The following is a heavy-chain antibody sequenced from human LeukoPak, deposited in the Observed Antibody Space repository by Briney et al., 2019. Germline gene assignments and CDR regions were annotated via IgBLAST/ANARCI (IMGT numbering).Heavy chain of an antibody. CDR2: MNPNSGNT. CDR3: AMGSNWFDP. CDR1: GYTFTGYY. D-gene: IGHD3-10*01. J-gene: IGHJ5*02. Sequence: ASVKVSCKASGYTFTGYYMHWVRQATGQGLEWMGWMNPNSGNTGYAQKFQGRVTMTRNTSISTAYMELSSLRSEDTAVYYCAMGSNWFDPWGQGTLVTVSS. V-gene: IGHV1-8*02.